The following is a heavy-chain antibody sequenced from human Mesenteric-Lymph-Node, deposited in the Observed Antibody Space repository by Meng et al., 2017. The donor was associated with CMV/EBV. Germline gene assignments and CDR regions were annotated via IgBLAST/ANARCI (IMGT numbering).Heavy chain of an antibody. CDR3: ARGVEAAAAPFDY. J-gene: IGHJ4*02. V-gene: IGHV1-46*01. CDR1: GFTFTSQF. CDR2: INPSGTTT. D-gene: IGHD6-13*01. Sequence: CKASGFTFTSQFVHWVRQAPGQGLEWMGIINPSGTTTRYAQKFQGRVTITADKSTSTAYMELSSLRSEDTAVYYCARGVEAAAAPFDYWGQGTLVTVSS.